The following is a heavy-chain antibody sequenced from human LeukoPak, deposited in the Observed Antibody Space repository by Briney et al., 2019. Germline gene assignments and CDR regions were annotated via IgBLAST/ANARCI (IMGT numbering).Heavy chain of an antibody. CDR1: GDSIRRVNSY. CDR2: IYTSGTT. V-gene: IGHV4-61*02. CDR3: AREFHY. J-gene: IGHJ4*02. Sequence: SETLSLTCTVSGDSIRRVNSYWTCIRQPAGKGLEWIGLIYTSGTTNYNPSLKSRLTISLDTSKNQFSLRLTSVTAADTAIYYCAREFHYWGQGTLVTVSS.